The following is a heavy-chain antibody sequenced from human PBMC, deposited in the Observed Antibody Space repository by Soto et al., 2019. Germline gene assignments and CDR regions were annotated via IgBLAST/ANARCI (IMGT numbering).Heavy chain of an antibody. CDR1: GGSFSGYY. D-gene: IGHD5-18*01. V-gene: IGHV4-34*01. Sequence: KTSETLSLTCAVYGGSFSGYYWSWIRQPPGKGLEWIGEINHSGSTNYNPSLKSRVTISVDTSKNQFSLKLSSVTAADTAVYYCTKQLWGPFDYWGQGTLVTVSS. CDR2: INHSGST. CDR3: TKQLWGPFDY. J-gene: IGHJ4*02.